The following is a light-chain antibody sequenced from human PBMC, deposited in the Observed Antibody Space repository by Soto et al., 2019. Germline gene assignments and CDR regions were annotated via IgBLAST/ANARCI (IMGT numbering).Light chain of an antibody. CDR2: DVS. CDR3: SSHTSTSTPPYV. Sequence: QSALTQPASVSGSPGQSIIISCIGTSSDVGGYDYVSWYQHHPGKAPKLMIYDVSNRPSGVSNRFSGSKSGNTASLTISGLQAEDEADYYCSSHTSTSTPPYVFGTGTKLTVL. J-gene: IGLJ1*01. CDR1: SSDVGGYDY. V-gene: IGLV2-14*03.